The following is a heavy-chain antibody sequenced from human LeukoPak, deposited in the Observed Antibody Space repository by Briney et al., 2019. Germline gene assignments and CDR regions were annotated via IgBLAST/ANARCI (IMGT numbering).Heavy chain of an antibody. Sequence: PGGSLRLSCAASGFTFDDYAMHWVRQAPGKGLEWVSGISWNSGSIGYADSVKGRFTISRDNAKNSLYLQMNSLRAEDTALYYCAKDNSAYAMSGDYWFDPWGQGTLVTVSS. J-gene: IGHJ5*02. CDR1: GFTFDDYA. CDR2: ISWNSGSI. D-gene: IGHD5-12*01. V-gene: IGHV3-9*01. CDR3: AKDNSAYAMSGDYWFDP.